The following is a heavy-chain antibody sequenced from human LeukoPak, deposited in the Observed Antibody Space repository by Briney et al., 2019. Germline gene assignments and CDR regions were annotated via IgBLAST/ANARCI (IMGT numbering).Heavy chain of an antibody. J-gene: IGHJ2*01. Sequence: SETLSLTCAVYGGSFSGYYWSWIRQPPGKGLEWIGEINHSGSTNYNPSLKSRVTISVDTSKNQFSLKLSSVTAADTAVYYCARGRGRSGGTTVVTHHWYFDLWGRGTLVTVSS. V-gene: IGHV4-34*01. CDR2: INHSGST. D-gene: IGHD4-23*01. CDR3: ARGRGRSGGTTVVTHHWYFDL. CDR1: GGSFSGYY.